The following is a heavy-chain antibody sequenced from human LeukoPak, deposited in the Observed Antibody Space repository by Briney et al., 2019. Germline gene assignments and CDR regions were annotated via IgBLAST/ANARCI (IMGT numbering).Heavy chain of an antibody. D-gene: IGHD1-7*01. CDR3: ARRFLITGTTDFDY. J-gene: IGHJ4*02. CDR1: GGSISSYY. CDR2: INHSGST. Sequence: SETLSLTCTISGGSISSYYWSWIRQPPGKGLEWIGEINHSGSTNYNPSLKSRVTISVDTSKNQFSLKLSSVTAADTAVYYCARRFLITGTTDFDYWGQGTLVTVSS. V-gene: IGHV4-34*01.